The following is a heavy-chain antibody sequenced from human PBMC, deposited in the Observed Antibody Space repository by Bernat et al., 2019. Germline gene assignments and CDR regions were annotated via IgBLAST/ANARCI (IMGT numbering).Heavy chain of an antibody. Sequence: QVQLAQSGAEVKKPGASVKVSCKASGYTFTGYYMHWVRQAPGQGLEWMGWINPNSGGTNYAQKFQGWVTMTRDTSISTAYMELSRLRSDDTAVYYCARGLGAPYYYDSSGYYYPFGYWGQGTLVTVSS. D-gene: IGHD3-22*01. V-gene: IGHV1-2*04. J-gene: IGHJ4*02. CDR2: INPNSGGT. CDR1: GYTFTGYY. CDR3: ARGLGAPYYYDSSGYYYPFGY.